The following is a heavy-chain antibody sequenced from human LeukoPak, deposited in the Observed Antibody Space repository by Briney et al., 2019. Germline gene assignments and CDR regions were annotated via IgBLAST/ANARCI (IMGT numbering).Heavy chain of an antibody. D-gene: IGHD1-26*01. J-gene: IGHJ5*02. CDR3: AGDRRENWFDP. Sequence: GGSLRLSCAASGFIVGNNYVTWVRQAPGKGLEWVSSIYGGGATYYADSVRGRFTVSRDNAKNTVYLQMDSLRGEDTAVYYCAGDRRENWFDPWGQGTLVTVSS. CDR1: GFIVGNNY. V-gene: IGHV3-53*01. CDR2: IYGGGAT.